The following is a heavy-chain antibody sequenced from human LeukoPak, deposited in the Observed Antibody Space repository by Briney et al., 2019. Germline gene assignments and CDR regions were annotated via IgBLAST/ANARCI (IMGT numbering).Heavy chain of an antibody. J-gene: IGHJ3*02. V-gene: IGHV4-38-2*01. CDR3: ARRNWGLAFDI. CDR2: IYHSVST. Sequence: SETLSLTCAVSGYSISSGYYWGWIRQPPGKGLEWIGSIYHSVSTYYNPSLKSRVTISVDTSKNQFSLKLSSVTAADTAVYYCARRNWGLAFDIWGQGTMVTVSS. D-gene: IGHD7-27*01. CDR1: GYSISSGYY.